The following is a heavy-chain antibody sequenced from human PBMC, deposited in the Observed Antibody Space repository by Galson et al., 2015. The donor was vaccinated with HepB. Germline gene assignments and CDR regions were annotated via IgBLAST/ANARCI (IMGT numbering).Heavy chain of an antibody. J-gene: IGHJ6*02. V-gene: IGHV1-69*02. CDR3: ARGGVEWELLEVGYYYYGMDV. CDR2: IIPILGIA. CDR1: GGTFSSYT. Sequence: SVKVSCKASGGTFSSYTISWVRQAPGQGLEWMGRIIPILGIANYAQKFQGRVTITADKSTSTAYMELSSLRSEDTAVYYCARGGVEWELLEVGYYYYGMDVWGQGTTVTVSS. D-gene: IGHD1-26*01.